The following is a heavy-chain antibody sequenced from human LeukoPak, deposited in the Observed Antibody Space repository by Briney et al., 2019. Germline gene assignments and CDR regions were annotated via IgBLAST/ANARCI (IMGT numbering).Heavy chain of an antibody. V-gene: IGHV3-30*18. CDR3: AKDRSGRHYYYGMDV. CDR2: ISHDGSEK. CDR1: GFTFSNYG. J-gene: IGHJ6*02. Sequence: PGGSLRLSCAASGFTFSNYGMHWVRQAPGKGLEWVAVISHDGSEKYYADSVKGRFTISRDNSRDTLNLHMYSLRAEDTAVYYCAKDRSGRHYYYGMDVWGQGTTVTVSS. D-gene: IGHD3-16*02.